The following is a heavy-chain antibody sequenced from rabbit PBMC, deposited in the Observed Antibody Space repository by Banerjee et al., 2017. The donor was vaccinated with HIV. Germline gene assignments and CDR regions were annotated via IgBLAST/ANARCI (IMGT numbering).Heavy chain of an antibody. CDR3: ARDGSSYYTFNL. CDR1: GFSFSSSYD. Sequence: QEQLVESGGGLVQPGASLTLTCTASGFSFSSSYDMCWVRQAPGKGLEWIACINTSSGNTVYASWAKGRFTISKTSSTTVTLQMTSLTAADTATYFCARDGSSYYTFNLWGQGTLVTVS. V-gene: IGHV1S45*01. D-gene: IGHD8-1*01. J-gene: IGHJ4*01. CDR2: INTSSGNT.